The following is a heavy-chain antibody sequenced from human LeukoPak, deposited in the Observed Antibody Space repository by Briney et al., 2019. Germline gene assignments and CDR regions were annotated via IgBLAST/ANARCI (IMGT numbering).Heavy chain of an antibody. J-gene: IGHJ6*03. D-gene: IGHD3-16*01. CDR3: AREKIGTGTVLGKDYYYMDV. CDR2: IYTSGST. V-gene: IGHV4-4*07. Sequence: SETLSLTCTVSGGSISSYYWSWIRQPAGKGLEWIGRIYTSGSTNYNPSLKSRVTMSVDTSKNQFSLKLSSVTAADTAVYYCAREKIGTGTVLGKDYYYMDVWGKGTTVTVSS. CDR1: GGSISSYY.